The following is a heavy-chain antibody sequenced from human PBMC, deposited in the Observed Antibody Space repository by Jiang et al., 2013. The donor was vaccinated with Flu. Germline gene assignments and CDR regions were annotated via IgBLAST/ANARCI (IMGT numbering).Heavy chain of an antibody. J-gene: IGHJ6*02. Sequence: GAEVKKPGASVKVSCKASGYTFTSYAMHWVRQAPGQRLEWMGWINAGNGNTKYSQKFQGRVTITRDTSASTAYMELSSLRSEDTAVYYCAREGVYYYGSGSFLEDYYGMDVWGQGTTVTVSS. CDR3: AREGVYYYGSGSFLEDYYGMDV. D-gene: IGHD3-10*01. CDR2: INAGNGNT. CDR1: GYTFTSYA. V-gene: IGHV1-3*01.